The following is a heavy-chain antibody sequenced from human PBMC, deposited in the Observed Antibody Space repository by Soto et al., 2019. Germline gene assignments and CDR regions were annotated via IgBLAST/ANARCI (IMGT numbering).Heavy chain of an antibody. CDR3: ASWGLSGTTIDY. Sequence: VASVKVSCKASGYTFTSYDINWVRQATGQGLEWMGWMNPNSGNTGYAQKFQGRVTMTRNTSISTAYMELSSLRSEDTAVYYCASWGLSGTTIDYWGQGTLVTVSS. J-gene: IGHJ4*02. CDR2: MNPNSGNT. D-gene: IGHD2-2*01. CDR1: GYTFTSYD. V-gene: IGHV1-8*01.